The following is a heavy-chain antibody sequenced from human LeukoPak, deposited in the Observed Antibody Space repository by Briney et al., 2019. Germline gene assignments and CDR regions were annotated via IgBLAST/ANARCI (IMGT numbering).Heavy chain of an antibody. J-gene: IGHJ4*02. Sequence: SETLSLTCTVSGYSISSGYYWGWIRQPPGKALEWIGSIYHSGSTYYNPSLKSRVTISVDTSKNQFSLKLSSVTAADTAVYYCARVYDTGIFDYWGQGTLVTVSS. CDR3: ARVYDTGIFDY. CDR1: GYSISSGYY. V-gene: IGHV4-38-2*02. CDR2: IYHSGST. D-gene: IGHD3-9*01.